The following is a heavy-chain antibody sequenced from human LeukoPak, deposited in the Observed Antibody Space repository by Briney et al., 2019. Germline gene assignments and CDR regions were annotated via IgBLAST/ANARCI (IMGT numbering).Heavy chain of an antibody. V-gene: IGHV3-11*04. Sequence: PGGSLGLSCAASGFTFSDYYMSWIRQAPGKGLEWVSYISSSGSTIYYADSVKGRFTISRDNAKNSLYLQMNSLRAEDTALYYCWTTVTLFDAFDIWGQGTMVTVSS. CDR2: ISSSGSTI. D-gene: IGHD4-17*01. J-gene: IGHJ3*02. CDR1: GFTFSDYY. CDR3: WTTVTLFDAFDI.